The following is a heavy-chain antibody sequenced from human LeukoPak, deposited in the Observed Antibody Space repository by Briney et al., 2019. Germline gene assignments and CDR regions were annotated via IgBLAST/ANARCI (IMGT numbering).Heavy chain of an antibody. J-gene: IGHJ4*02. V-gene: IGHV3-7*01. Sequence: GGSLRLSCVASRFTFSNYWMTWVRQAPGKGLERVANIKKDGGEKYYMESVKGRFTISRDNAKNSLYLQMNSLTVEDTAVYYCARDMGWQQFDQWGQGTLVTASS. CDR2: IKKDGGEK. CDR3: ARDMGWQQFDQ. CDR1: RFTFSNYW. D-gene: IGHD5-24*01.